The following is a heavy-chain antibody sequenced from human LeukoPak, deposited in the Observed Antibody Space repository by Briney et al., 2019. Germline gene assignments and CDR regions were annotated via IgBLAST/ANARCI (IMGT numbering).Heavy chain of an antibody. CDR1: GFTVSSNY. D-gene: IGHD3-9*01. CDR3: ASGYYDILTGYYAMGDY. CDR2: IYSGGST. V-gene: IGHV3-53*05. Sequence: RAGGSLRLSCAASGFTVSSNYMSWVRQAPGKGLEWVSVIYSGGSTYYADSVKGRFTISRDNSKNTLYLQMSSLRAEDTAVYYCASGYYDILTGYYAMGDYWGQGTLVTVSS. J-gene: IGHJ4*02.